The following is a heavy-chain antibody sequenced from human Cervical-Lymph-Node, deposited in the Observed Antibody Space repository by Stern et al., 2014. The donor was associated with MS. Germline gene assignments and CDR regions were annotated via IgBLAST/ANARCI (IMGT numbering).Heavy chain of an antibody. V-gene: IGHV5-51*03. Sequence: EVQLVESGAEVRKPGESLKISCKASGYTFTDYWIGWVRQMPGKGLEWMGIIYPRDSDITYSPSFQGQVTISAHRAITTAHLQWSSLRASDTAIYYCARRMPPDYWGQGTLVTVSS. CDR3: ARRMPPDY. CDR2: IYPRDSDI. D-gene: IGHD2-2*01. J-gene: IGHJ4*02. CDR1: GYTFTDYW.